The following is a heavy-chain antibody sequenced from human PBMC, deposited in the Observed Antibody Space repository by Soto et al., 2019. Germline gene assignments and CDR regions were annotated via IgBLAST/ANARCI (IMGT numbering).Heavy chain of an antibody. CDR1: GFTFSDYY. V-gene: IGHV3-11*01. CDR3: ARYDFWSGKLDY. D-gene: IGHD3-3*01. CDR2: ISRSGSTI. J-gene: IGHJ4*02. Sequence: QVQLVESGGGLVKPGGSLRLSCAVSGFTFSDYYMSWIRQAPGKGLEWVSHISRSGSTIYHADSVKGRFTISRDNARNPLSLQMNSLRAEDTAVYYCARYDFWSGKLDYWGQGTLVTVSS.